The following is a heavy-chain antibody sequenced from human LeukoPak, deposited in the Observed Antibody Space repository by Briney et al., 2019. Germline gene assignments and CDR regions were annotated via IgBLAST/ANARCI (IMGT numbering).Heavy chain of an antibody. D-gene: IGHD2-21*01. Sequence: PGGSLRLSCAASALTFSSYGMHWVRQAPGKGLEWVAFIRYDGSNEYYADSVKGRFTISRDNSKNTLYLQMNSLRAEDTAVYYCAKDDCGGESCYYFDLWGRGTLVTVSS. CDR2: IRYDGSNE. CDR1: ALTFSSYG. J-gene: IGHJ2*01. CDR3: AKDDCGGESCYYFDL. V-gene: IGHV3-30*02.